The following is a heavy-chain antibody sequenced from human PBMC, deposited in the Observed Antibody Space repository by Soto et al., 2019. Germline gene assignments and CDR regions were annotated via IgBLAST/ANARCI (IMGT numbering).Heavy chain of an antibody. V-gene: IGHV3-21*06. CDR3: ARERYTAMVRDAFDI. Sequence: PGGSLRLSCAASGFTFSSYGMHWVRQAPGKGLEWVSFISISSSYMYYADSVKGRFTISRDNAKNSLYLQMNSLRAEDTAVYYCARERYTAMVRDAFDIWGQGTMVTVSS. J-gene: IGHJ3*02. CDR1: GFTFSSYG. D-gene: IGHD5-18*01. CDR2: ISISSSYM.